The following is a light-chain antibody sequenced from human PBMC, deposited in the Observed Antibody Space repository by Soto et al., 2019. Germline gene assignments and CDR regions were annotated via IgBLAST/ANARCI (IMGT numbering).Light chain of an antibody. J-gene: IGKJ1*01. CDR1: QAISTW. CDR3: QQYHSYPWT. CDR2: KAS. V-gene: IGKV1-5*03. Sequence: IQMTQSPSTLSASVGDRVTFTCRASQAISTWLAWYQQKPGEAPKLLIYKASTLEVGVPSRFSASGSGTDFTLNINTLQAADFATYYCQQYHSYPWTFGQGTKV.